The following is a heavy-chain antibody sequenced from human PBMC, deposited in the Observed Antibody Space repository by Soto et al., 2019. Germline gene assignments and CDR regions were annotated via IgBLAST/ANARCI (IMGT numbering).Heavy chain of an antibody. J-gene: IGHJ4*02. CDR3: ASFTFGGIVLAH. Sequence: SEPLYLTCTVSSASFSKYYWTWIRQPPGKGLGGIGYIYFNGNTKYNPSLQGRLTISIDTSQKEVSLKLTFVPAADAAVYYWASFTFGGIVLAHWGRGPLVT. V-gene: IGHV4-59*01. CDR1: SASFSKYY. CDR2: IYFNGNT. D-gene: IGHD3-16*01.